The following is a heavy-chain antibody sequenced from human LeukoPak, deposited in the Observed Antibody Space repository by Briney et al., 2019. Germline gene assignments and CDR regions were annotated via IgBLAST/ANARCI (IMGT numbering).Heavy chain of an antibody. V-gene: IGHV1-18*01. CDR2: ISAYNGNT. D-gene: IGHD1-26*01. CDR1: GYTFTSYG. J-gene: IGHJ4*02. Sequence: GASVKVSCKASGYTFTSYGISWVRQAPGRGLEWMGWISAYNGNTNYAQKLQGRVTMTTDTSTSTAYMELRSLRSDDTAVYYCARVRSKGQVGASVYWGQGTLVTVSS. CDR3: ARVRSKGQVGASVY.